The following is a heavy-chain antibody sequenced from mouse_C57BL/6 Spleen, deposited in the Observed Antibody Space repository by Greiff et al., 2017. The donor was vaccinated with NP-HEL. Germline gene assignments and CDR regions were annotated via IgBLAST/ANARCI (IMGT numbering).Heavy chain of an antibody. CDR3: ARSPYYSNLPAFCFDF. V-gene: IGHV1-82*01. CDR1: GYAFSSSW. CDR2: IYPGDGDT. D-gene: IGHD2-5*01. Sequence: QVQLQQSGPELVKPGASVKISCKASGYAFSSSWMNWVKQRPGKGLEWIGRIYPGDGDTNYNGKFKGKATLTADKSSSTAYMQLSSLTSEDSVVYFCARSPYYSNLPAFCFDFWGQGTTLTVSS. J-gene: IGHJ2*01.